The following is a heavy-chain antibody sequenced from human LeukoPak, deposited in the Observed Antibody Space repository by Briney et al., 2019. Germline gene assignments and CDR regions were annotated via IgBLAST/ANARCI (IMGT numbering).Heavy chain of an antibody. Sequence: ASVKVSFKASGYAFTNYGIIWVRQAPGQGLEWMGWISTDSQNTNYIQKVQGRVTVTTDTSTCTVYMELRSLRSDDTAVYYCARGDDAFDILGQGTMVTVSS. CDR1: GYAFTNYG. CDR2: ISTDSQNT. V-gene: IGHV1-18*01. CDR3: ARGDDAFDI. J-gene: IGHJ3*02.